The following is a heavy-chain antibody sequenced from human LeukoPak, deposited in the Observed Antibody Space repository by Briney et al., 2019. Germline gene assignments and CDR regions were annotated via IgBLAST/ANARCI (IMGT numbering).Heavy chain of an antibody. V-gene: IGHV3-21*01. J-gene: IGHJ3*02. CDR3: ARYSSSIDAFDI. CDR2: ISSSSSYI. CDR1: GFTFSSYS. D-gene: IGHD6-19*01. Sequence: NAGGSLRLSCAASGFTFSSYSMNWVRQAPGKGLEWVSSISSSSSYIYYADSVKGRFTISRDNAKNSLYLQMNSLRAEDTAVYYCARYSSSIDAFDIWGQGTMVTVSS.